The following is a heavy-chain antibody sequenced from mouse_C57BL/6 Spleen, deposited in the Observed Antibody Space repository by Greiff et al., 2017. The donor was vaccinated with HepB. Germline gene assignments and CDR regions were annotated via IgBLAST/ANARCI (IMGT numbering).Heavy chain of an antibody. J-gene: IGHJ2*01. D-gene: IGHD2-14*01. CDR2: IDPEDGET. Sequence: VQLKESGAELVKPGASVKLSCTASGFNIKDYYMHWVKQRPEQGLEWIGWIDPEDGETKYATKFQGKATITADTSTNTSYLQLSSLTSEDTAVYYGAKVGTTGYDFDYWGQGTTLTVSS. V-gene: IGHV14-2*01. CDR3: AKVGTTGYDFDY. CDR1: GFNIKDYY.